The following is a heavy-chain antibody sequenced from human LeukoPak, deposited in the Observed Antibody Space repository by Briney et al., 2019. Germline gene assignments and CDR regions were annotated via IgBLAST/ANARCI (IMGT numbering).Heavy chain of an antibody. J-gene: IGHJ5*02. V-gene: IGHV4-59*08. CDR1: SGSISSYY. D-gene: IGHD5-12*01. Sequence: PSETLSLTCTVCSGSISSYYWSWIRQPPGKGLEWIGYIYYSESTNYNPSLKSRVSISVDMSKNQFSLKLSSCSVVDTSLYYCARHSGLRFHLNWFDPWGQGTLVTVSS. CDR3: ARHSGLRFHLNWFDP. CDR2: IYYSEST.